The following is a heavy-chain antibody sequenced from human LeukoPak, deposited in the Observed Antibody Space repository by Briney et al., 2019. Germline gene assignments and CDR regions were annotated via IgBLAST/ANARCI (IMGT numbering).Heavy chain of an antibody. CDR2: IKSKTDGGTT. Sequence: GGSLRLSRVVSGFSFGSEAMSWVRQAPGKGLEWVGRIKSKTDGGTTDYAARVKSRFTISRNDSKNTLYRQMNSLKTEDTAVYYCTTDHGQYCSSTSCYFGLWGQGTLVTVSS. D-gene: IGHD2-2*01. J-gene: IGHJ4*02. V-gene: IGHV3-15*01. CDR1: GFSFGSEA. CDR3: TTDHGQYCSSTSCYFGL.